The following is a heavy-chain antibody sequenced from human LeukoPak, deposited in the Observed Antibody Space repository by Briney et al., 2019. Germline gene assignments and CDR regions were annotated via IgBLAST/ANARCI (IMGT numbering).Heavy chain of an antibody. CDR3: ATRQGAYYYYGMDV. V-gene: IGHV1-24*01. J-gene: IGHJ6*02. CDR2: FDPEDGET. Sequence: ASVKVPCKVSGYTLTELSMHWVRQAPGKGLEWMGGFDPEDGETIYAQKFQGRVTMTEDTSTDTAYMELSSLRSEDTAVYYCATRQGAYYYYGMDVWGQGTTVTVSS. CDR1: GYTLTELS. D-gene: IGHD3-16*01.